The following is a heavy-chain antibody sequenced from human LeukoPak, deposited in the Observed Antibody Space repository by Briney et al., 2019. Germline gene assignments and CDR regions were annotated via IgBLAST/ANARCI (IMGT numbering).Heavy chain of an antibody. CDR1: GGSISSGSYY. D-gene: IGHD1-26*01. Sequence: PSQTLSLTCTVSGGSISSGSYYWSWIRQPAGKGLEWIGRIYTSGSTNYNPSLKSRVTISVDTSKNQFSLKLSSVTAADTAVYYCVTTYSGGWNDYWGQGTLVTVSS. V-gene: IGHV4-61*02. J-gene: IGHJ4*02. CDR3: VTTYSGGWNDY. CDR2: IYTSGST.